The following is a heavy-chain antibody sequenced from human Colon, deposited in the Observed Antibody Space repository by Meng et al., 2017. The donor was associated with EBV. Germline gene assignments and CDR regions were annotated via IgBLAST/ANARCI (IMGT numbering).Heavy chain of an antibody. CDR1: GGSFSGHY. V-gene: IGHV4-34*01. D-gene: IGHD6-19*01. Sequence: GQLPQGGVGPLKPSETLSLPCAVYGGSFSGHYWTWIRQPPGKGLEWSGEINHSGSTNYNPSLKSRVTISTDTSKNQFSLKVKSVTAADTAVYFCARLYPPDQWLLTSDTSEYWGQGTLVTVSS. J-gene: IGHJ4*02. CDR3: ARLYPPDQWLLTSDTSEY. CDR2: INHSGST.